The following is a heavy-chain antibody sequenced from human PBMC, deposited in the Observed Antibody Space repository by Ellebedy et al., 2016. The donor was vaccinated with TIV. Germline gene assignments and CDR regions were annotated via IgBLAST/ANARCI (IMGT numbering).Heavy chain of an antibody. J-gene: IGHJ6*02. Sequence: GESLKISCAASAFSFSTSGMHWVRQAPGKGLEWVAVIWFDGSNKYYADSVKGRFTISRDNSKNTLYLQMNSLRVEDTAVYYCARDRGDIQYYFYGMDVWGQGTTVTVSS. V-gene: IGHV3-33*01. D-gene: IGHD4-11*01. CDR1: AFSFSTSG. CDR2: IWFDGSNK. CDR3: ARDRGDIQYYFYGMDV.